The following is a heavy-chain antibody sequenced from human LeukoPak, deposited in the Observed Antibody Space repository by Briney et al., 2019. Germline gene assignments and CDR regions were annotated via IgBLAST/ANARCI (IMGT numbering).Heavy chain of an antibody. J-gene: IGHJ4*02. Sequence: SETLSLTRTVSGGSISSYYWSWIRQPPGKGLEWIGYIYYSGSTNYNPSLKSRVTISVDTSKNQFSLKLSSVTAADTAVYYCARLKYYYDSSGYYIFDYWGQGTLVTVSS. CDR2: IYYSGST. CDR1: GGSISSYY. CDR3: ARLKYYYDSSGYYIFDY. V-gene: IGHV4-59*08. D-gene: IGHD3-22*01.